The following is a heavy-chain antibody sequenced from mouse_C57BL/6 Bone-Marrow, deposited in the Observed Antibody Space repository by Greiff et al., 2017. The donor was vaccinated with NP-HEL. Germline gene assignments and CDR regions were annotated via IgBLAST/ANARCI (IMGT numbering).Heavy chain of an antibody. CDR1: GFTFSSYG. V-gene: IGHV5-6*01. J-gene: IGHJ3*01. CDR2: ISSGGSYT. Sequence: EVNVVESGGDLVKPGGSLKLSCAASGFTFSSYGMSWVRQTPDKRLEWVATISSGGSYTYYPDSVKGRFTISRDNAKNTLYLQMSSLKAEDTAMYYCARLRLLLCAYWGQGTLVTVSA. D-gene: IGHD2-3*01. CDR3: ARLRLLLCAY.